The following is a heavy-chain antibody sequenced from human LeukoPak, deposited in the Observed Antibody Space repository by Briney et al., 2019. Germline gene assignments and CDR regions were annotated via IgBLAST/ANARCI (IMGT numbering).Heavy chain of an antibody. CDR2: ISSSGSTM. V-gene: IGHV3-48*03. CDR3: ARRYCSSTSCTLDY. J-gene: IGHJ4*02. D-gene: IGHD2-2*01. Sequence: GGSLRLSCAASGFTFNSYEMNWVRQAPGKGLEWVSYISSSGSTMYYADSVRVRLTISRENAKNLLYLEVNSLRAEDTAVYYCARRYCSSTSCTLDYWGQGTLVIVSS. CDR1: GFTFNSYE.